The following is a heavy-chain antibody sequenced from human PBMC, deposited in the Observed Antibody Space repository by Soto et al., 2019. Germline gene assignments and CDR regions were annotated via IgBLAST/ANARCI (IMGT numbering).Heavy chain of an antibody. CDR1: GGSISSSSYY. Sequence: SETLSLTCTVSGGSISSSSYYWGWIRQHPGKGLEWIGSIYYSGSTYYNPSLKRRVTISVDTSKNQFSLKLSSVTAADTAVYYCARSEESIAALYYYYYGMDVWGLGTTVTVSS. J-gene: IGHJ6*02. V-gene: IGHV4-39*01. CDR2: IYYSGST. D-gene: IGHD6-6*01. CDR3: ARSEESIAALYYYYYGMDV.